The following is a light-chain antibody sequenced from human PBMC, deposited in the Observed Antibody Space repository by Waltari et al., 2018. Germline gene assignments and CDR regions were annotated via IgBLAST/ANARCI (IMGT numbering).Light chain of an antibody. CDR1: QSISSW. CDR3: QQYNSYSYT. V-gene: IGKV1-5*03. Sequence: DIQMTQCPSTLSASVGDRVTITCRASQSISSWLAWYQQKPGKATKLLIYKASSLESGFPSRFSVSGSGTEFTLTISSLQPDDVATYYCQQYNSYSYTFGQGTKLEIK. J-gene: IGKJ2*01. CDR2: KAS.